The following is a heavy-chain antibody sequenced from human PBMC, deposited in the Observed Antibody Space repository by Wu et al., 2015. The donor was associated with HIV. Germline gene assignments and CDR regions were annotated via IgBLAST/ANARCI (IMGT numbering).Heavy chain of an antibody. CDR3: ATDLFGVGGSRGYAFDL. D-gene: IGHD3-22*01. CDR1: AYTLTQLS. CDR2: FDPEDGKT. J-gene: IGHJ3*01. V-gene: IGHV1-24*01. Sequence: QVQLVQSGAEVKKPGASVKVSCKVSAYTLTQLSIHWVRQAPGKGLEWMGGFDPEDGKTIYAQKFQGRVTMTEDTSTDTAYMELSSPRSEDTAVYYCATDLFGVGGSRGYAFDLWGQGTMVTVSS.